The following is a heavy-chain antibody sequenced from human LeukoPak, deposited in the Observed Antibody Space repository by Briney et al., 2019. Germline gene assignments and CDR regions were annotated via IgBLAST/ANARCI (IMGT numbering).Heavy chain of an antibody. CDR2: INTDGSIT. J-gene: IGHJ5*02. Sequence: GGSLRLSCAASGFTFSNYWMHWVRQGPGKGLVWVSHINTDGSITNYADSVKGRFTISRDNAKNSLYLQMNSLRAEDTALYYCARTVGYGAYSWFDPWGQGTLVTVSS. CDR1: GFTFSNYW. V-gene: IGHV3-74*01. D-gene: IGHD4-17*01. CDR3: ARTVGYGAYSWFDP.